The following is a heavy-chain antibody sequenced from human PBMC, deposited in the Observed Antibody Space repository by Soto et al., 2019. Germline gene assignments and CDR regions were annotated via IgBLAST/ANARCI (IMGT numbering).Heavy chain of an antibody. J-gene: IGHJ6*02. CDR3: ADTRTESGYEDYYYGMDV. CDR1: GGSFSGYY. V-gene: IGHV4-34*01. D-gene: IGHD5-12*01. Sequence: SETLSLTCAVYGGSFSGYYWSWIRQPPGKGLEWIGGFYYSGSANYNPSLKSRITISVDTSKNQFSLKLSSVTAADTAAYYCADTRTESGYEDYYYGMDVWGQGTTVTVSS. CDR2: FYYSGSA.